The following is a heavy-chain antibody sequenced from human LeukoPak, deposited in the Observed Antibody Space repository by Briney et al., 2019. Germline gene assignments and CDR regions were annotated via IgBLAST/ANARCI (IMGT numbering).Heavy chain of an antibody. Sequence: GGSLRLSCAASGSTFSSYWMHWVRQAPGKGLEWVSSISSSSSYIYYADSVKGRFTISRDNAKNSLYLQMNSLRAEDTAVYYCAREGGPSGGWDYYYYMDVWGKGTTVTVSS. CDR2: ISSSSSYI. V-gene: IGHV3-21*01. D-gene: IGHD3-10*01. J-gene: IGHJ6*03. CDR1: GSTFSSYW. CDR3: AREGGPSGGWDYYYYMDV.